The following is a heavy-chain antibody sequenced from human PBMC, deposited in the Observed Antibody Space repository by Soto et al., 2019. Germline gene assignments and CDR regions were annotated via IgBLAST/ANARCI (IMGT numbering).Heavy chain of an antibody. J-gene: IGHJ4*02. V-gene: IGHV3-15*01. Sequence: GGSLRLSCAASGFTFSNAWMSWVRQAPGKGLEWVGRIKSKTDGGTTDYAAPVKGRFTISRDDSKNTLYLQMNSLKTEDTAVYYCTTDEGRDGYSYFDYWGQGTLVTVSS. CDR2: IKSKTDGGTT. D-gene: IGHD4-4*01. CDR3: TTDEGRDGYSYFDY. CDR1: GFTFSNAW.